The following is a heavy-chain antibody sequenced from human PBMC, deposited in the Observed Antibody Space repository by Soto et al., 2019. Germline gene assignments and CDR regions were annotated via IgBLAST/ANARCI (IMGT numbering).Heavy chain of an antibody. CDR1: GGSISSSSYY. CDR2: IYYSGST. D-gene: IGHD2-2*01. CDR3: ASLPPYCSSTSCYAVGDY. V-gene: IGHV4-39*01. Sequence: SETLSLTCTVSGGSISSSSYYWGWIRQPPGKGLEWIGSIYYSGSTYYNPSLKSRVTISVDTSKNQFSLKLGSVTAADTAVYYCASLPPYCSSTSCYAVGDYWGQGTLVTVSS. J-gene: IGHJ4*02.